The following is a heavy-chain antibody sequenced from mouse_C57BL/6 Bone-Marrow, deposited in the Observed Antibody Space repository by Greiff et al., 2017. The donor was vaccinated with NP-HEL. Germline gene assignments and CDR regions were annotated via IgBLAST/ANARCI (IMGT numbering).Heavy chain of an antibody. V-gene: IGHV1-19*01. J-gene: IGHJ3*01. Sequence: VQLQQSGPVLVKPGASVKMSCKASGYTFTDYYMNWVKQSHGKSLEWIGVINPYNGGTSYNQKFKGKATLTVDKSSSTAYMELNSLTSEDSAVYYCARDGVTTARFAYWGQGTLVTVSA. CDR2: INPYNGGT. CDR1: GYTFTDYY. D-gene: IGHD1-2*01. CDR3: ARDGVTTARFAY.